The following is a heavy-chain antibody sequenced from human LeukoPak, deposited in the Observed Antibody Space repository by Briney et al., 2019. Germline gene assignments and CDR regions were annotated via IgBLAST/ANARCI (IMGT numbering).Heavy chain of an antibody. D-gene: IGHD5-18*01. CDR3: ARNSSDY. V-gene: IGHV4-34*01. CDR1: RGSFSGYY. CDR2: INHGGST. Sequence: SETLSLSCAVYRGSFSGYYWSWIRQPPGKGLEWIGEINHGGSTKYNPSLKSRVTISVDTSKNQFSLKLSSVTAADTAVYYCARNSSDYWGQGTLVTVSS. J-gene: IGHJ4*02.